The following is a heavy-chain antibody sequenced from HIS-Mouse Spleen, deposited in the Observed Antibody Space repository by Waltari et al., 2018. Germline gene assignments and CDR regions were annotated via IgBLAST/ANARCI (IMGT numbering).Heavy chain of an antibody. CDR1: GFSLSTSGMC. J-gene: IGHJ4*02. D-gene: IGHD1-7*01. CDR2: SDWDDDK. V-gene: IGHV2-70*15. CDR3: ARIQAGKLELPFDY. Sequence: QVTLRESGPALVKPTQTLTLTCTFSGFSLSTSGMCVSWIRQPPGKALEWLARSDWDDDKYYSTYLKTRLTISKDTSKNQVVITMTNMDPVDTATYYCARIQAGKLELPFDYWGQGTLVTVSS.